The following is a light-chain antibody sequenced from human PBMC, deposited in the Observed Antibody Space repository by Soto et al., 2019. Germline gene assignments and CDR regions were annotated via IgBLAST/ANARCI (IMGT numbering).Light chain of an antibody. CDR2: MSS. Sequence: DIQVTQSPSTLSASVGDTVTITGRAGQNIDIYMAWYQQKTGKAPKLLIYMSSSLESGVPSRYSGSGSGTAFTLTISSLQPDDFATYYCQQDSRHWTCGQGTKVAL. V-gene: IGKV1-5*03. CDR3: QQDSRHWT. CDR1: QNIDIY. J-gene: IGKJ1*01.